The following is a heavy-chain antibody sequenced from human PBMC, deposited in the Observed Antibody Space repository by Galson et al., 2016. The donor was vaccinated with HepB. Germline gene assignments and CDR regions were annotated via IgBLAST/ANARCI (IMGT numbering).Heavy chain of an antibody. CDR1: GFTFSSYW. Sequence: SLRLSCAASGFTFSSYWMHWVRQAPGKGLEWVANIKEDGSEEYYVDSVKGRFTISRENAKNSLYLQMNRRRAEDTAVYYCAKKWSYGDYSYFDYWGQGTLVTVSS. D-gene: IGHD4-17*01. J-gene: IGHJ4*02. V-gene: IGHV3-7*01. CDR2: IKEDGSEE. CDR3: AKKWSYGDYSYFDY.